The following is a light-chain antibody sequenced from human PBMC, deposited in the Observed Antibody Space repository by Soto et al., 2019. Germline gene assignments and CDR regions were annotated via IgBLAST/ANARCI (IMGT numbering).Light chain of an antibody. CDR1: SSDVGSYNL. CDR3: CSYAGSSTSYV. CDR2: EGS. J-gene: IGLJ1*01. V-gene: IGLV2-23*01. Sequence: QSALTQPASVSGSPGQSITISCTGTSSDVGSYNLVSWYQQYPGKAPKLMIYEGSKRPSGVPNRFSGSKSGNTASLTISGLQAEDEADYYCCSYAGSSTSYVFGTGTKLTVL.